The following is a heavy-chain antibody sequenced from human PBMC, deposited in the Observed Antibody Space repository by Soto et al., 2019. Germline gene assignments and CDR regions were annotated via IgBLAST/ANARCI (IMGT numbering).Heavy chain of an antibody. V-gene: IGHV4-30-2*01. D-gene: IGHD2-2*01. CDR2: IFHGGST. Sequence: TAETLSLTCALSGAPITWGDYSWNWIRQPPGKGLEWIGYIFHGGSTYYNPSIRSRVTISVDRSRTQFSLKMSSVTAADTAVYYCARGRVVVPAAVMFNCLDPWGQGALVTVSS. CDR1: GAPITWGDYS. CDR3: ARGRVVVPAAVMFNCLDP. J-gene: IGHJ5*02.